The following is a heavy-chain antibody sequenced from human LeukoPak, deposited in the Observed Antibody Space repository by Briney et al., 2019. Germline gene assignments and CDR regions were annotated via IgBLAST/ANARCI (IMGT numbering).Heavy chain of an antibody. Sequence: SETLSLTGAVSGGSISSTNWWSWVRQPPGKGLGGIGEMYRSGPTNYNPSLNSRIPISVDTPKKQFSLKLSSVTAADTAVYYCASGRPDGSGSYYKFDPWGQGTLVTVSS. V-gene: IGHV4-4*02. CDR3: ASGRPDGSGSYYKFDP. D-gene: IGHD3-10*01. CDR2: MYRSGPT. CDR1: GGSISSTNW. J-gene: IGHJ5*02.